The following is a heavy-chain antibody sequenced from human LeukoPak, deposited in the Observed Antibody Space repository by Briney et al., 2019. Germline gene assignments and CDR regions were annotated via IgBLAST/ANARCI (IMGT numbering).Heavy chain of an antibody. D-gene: IGHD3-10*01. V-gene: IGHV3-23*01. Sequence: PGGSLRLSCAASGFTFSSYAMSWVRQAPGKGLEGVSAISGSGGSTYYAHSVKGRFTISRDNSTNTLYLQINSLRAEDTAVYYCAKGDYYGSGGVDYWGQGTLVTVSS. CDR2: ISGSGGST. CDR3: AKGDYYGSGGVDY. J-gene: IGHJ4*02. CDR1: GFTFSSYA.